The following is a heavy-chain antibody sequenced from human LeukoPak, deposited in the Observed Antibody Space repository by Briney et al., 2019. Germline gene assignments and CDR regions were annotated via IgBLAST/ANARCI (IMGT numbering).Heavy chain of an antibody. CDR1: GFTFSSYW. CDR2: INGDGSST. J-gene: IGHJ4*02. D-gene: IGHD4-23*01. V-gene: IGHV3-74*01. Sequence: PGGSLRLSCAASGFTFSSYWMHWVRQAPGKGLVWVSRINGDGSSTNYADSVKGRFTISRDNAKNTLYLQMNSLRAEDTAVYYCARRAGGYSHPYDYWGQGTLVTVSS. CDR3: ARRAGGYSHPYDY.